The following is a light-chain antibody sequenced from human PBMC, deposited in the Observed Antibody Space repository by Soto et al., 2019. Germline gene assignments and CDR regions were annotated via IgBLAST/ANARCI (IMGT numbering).Light chain of an antibody. CDR3: QQRSTWPPGYT. CDR2: VTS. V-gene: IGKV3-11*01. CDR1: QRLSTY. Sequence: DIVLTQSPDTLSLSPGERATLSCRASQRLSTYLAWYQQKPGQAPRLLIYVTSKRATGVPTRFGGSGSGTDFTLNISSLEPEDFAIYYCQQRSTWPPGYTFGQGTKVDIK. J-gene: IGKJ2*01.